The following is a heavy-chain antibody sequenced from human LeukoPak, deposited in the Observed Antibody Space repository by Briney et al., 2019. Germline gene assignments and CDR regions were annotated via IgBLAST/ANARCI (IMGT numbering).Heavy chain of an antibody. Sequence: GGALRLFCEAPGFTFSSDWMHWVRQAPGQGLLWVSRINPDGTTTYYADSVKGRFSISRDNAKNTLYLQMNSLRAEDTAVYYCTRGVSGSYGNFDYWGQGTLVTVSS. CDR2: INPDGTTT. V-gene: IGHV3-74*01. CDR1: GFTFSSDW. J-gene: IGHJ4*02. D-gene: IGHD1-26*01. CDR3: TRGVSGSYGNFDY.